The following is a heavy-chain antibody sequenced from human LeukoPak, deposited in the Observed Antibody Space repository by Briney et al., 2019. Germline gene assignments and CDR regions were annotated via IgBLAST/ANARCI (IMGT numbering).Heavy chain of an antibody. D-gene: IGHD4-17*01. Sequence: ETLSLTCTVSGDSISTSSYYWGWIRQPPGKGLEWIGSVFYSGNTYYEPSLKSRVTISVATSTNQFSLNLRSVSAADTAVYYCARVAATSEMTTVSDSQQLGFDYWGQGTLVTVSS. J-gene: IGHJ4*02. CDR3: ARVAATSEMTTVSDSQQLGFDY. CDR1: GDSISTSSYY. CDR2: VFYSGNT. V-gene: IGHV4-39*07.